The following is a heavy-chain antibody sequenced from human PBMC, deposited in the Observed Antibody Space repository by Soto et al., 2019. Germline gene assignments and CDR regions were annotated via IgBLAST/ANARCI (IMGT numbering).Heavy chain of an antibody. CDR3: ARGGLWFGDYGMDV. D-gene: IGHD3-10*01. J-gene: IGHJ6*02. CDR1: GGYISSYY. Sequence: PSETLSLTCTVSGGYISSYYWSWIRQPPGKGLEWIGYIYYSGSTNYNPSLKSRVTISVDTSKNQFSLKLSSVTAADTAVYYCARGGLWFGDYGMDVWGQGTTVTVSS. CDR2: IYYSGST. V-gene: IGHV4-59*01.